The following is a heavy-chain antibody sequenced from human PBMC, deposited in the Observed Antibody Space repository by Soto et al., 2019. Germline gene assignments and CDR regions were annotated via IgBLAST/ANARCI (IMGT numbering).Heavy chain of an antibody. CDR1: GFIFNTYG. CDR2: ISGGSGKTT. D-gene: IGHD2-15*01. J-gene: IGHJ4*02. V-gene: IGHV3-23*01. CDR3: AKDREVALEATMTYSLDS. Sequence: EVKLLESGGGLVEPGGSLRLSCVTSGFIFNTYGMNWVRQAPGKGLEWVSGISGGSGKTTSYADSVQGRFVISRDISKNTLYLQMNNLRAEDTAIYYCAKDREVALEATMTYSLDSRGQGTLVTVSS.